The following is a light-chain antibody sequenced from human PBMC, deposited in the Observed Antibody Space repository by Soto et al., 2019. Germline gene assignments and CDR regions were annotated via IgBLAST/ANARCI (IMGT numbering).Light chain of an antibody. J-gene: IGLJ2*01. CDR1: SSDIGAYNF. V-gene: IGLV2-14*03. Sequence: QSALTQPASVSGSPGQSITISCTGTSSDIGAYNFVSWYQQHPGKAPKLMLYDVNIRPSGVSNRFSGSKSGNTASLTISGLQAEYAADYYCTSWTTSTTMIFGGGTKRTVL. CDR3: TSWTTSTTMI. CDR2: DVN.